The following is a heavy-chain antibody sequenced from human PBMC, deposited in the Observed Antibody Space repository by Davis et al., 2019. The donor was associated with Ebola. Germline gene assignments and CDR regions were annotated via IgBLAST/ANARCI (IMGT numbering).Heavy chain of an antibody. D-gene: IGHD3-10*01. V-gene: IGHV1-58*01. CDR2: IVVGSGNT. CDR3: AADQTYMVRGVIGPP. J-gene: IGHJ5*02. CDR1: RFTFTSSA. Sequence: SVKVSCKASRFTFTSSAVQWVRQARGQRLEWIGWIVVGSGNTNYAQKFQERVTITRDMSTSTAYMELSSLRSEDTAVYYCAADQTYMVRGVIGPPWGQGTLVTVSS.